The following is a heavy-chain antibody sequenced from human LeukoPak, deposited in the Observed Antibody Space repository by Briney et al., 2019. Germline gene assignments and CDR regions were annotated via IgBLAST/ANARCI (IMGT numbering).Heavy chain of an antibody. CDR1: GFTFSSYA. D-gene: IGHD6-13*01. CDR2: ISGSGGST. CDR3: AKVTSSPYRVDYFDY. Sequence: PGGSLRLSCAASGFTFSSYAMSWVRQAPGKGRGWVSAISGSGGSTYYADSVKGRFTISRDNSKNTLYLKMNSLRAEDTAVYYCAKVTSSPYRVDYFDYWGQGTLVTVSS. V-gene: IGHV3-23*01. J-gene: IGHJ4*02.